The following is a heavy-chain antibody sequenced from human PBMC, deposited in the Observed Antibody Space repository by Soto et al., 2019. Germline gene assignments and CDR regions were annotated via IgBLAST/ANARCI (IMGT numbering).Heavy chain of an antibody. CDR2: IWDDGTNK. CDR1: GFTFSSFG. D-gene: IGHD3-10*01. Sequence: SLRLSCAASGFTFSSFGMHWVRQAPGKGLEWVAVIWDDGTNKYYADSVKGRFTISRDNSKNTLYLQMNSLRAEDTAVYYCASFGATVWFGEYYYGMDVWGQGNTVTVSS. V-gene: IGHV3-33*01. J-gene: IGHJ6*02. CDR3: ASFGATVWFGEYYYGMDV.